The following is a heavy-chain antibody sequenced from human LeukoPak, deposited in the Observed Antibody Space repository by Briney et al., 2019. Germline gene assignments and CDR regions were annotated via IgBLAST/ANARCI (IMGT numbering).Heavy chain of an antibody. CDR3: ARDPDYGGNPGYFQH. J-gene: IGHJ1*01. D-gene: IGHD4-23*01. CDR1: GFTFSSYA. CDR2: ISSSSSYI. Sequence: PGGSLRLSCAASGFTFSSYAMSWVRRAPGKGLEWVSSISSSSSYIYYADSVKGRFTISRDNAKNSLYLQMNSLRAEDTAVYYCARDPDYGGNPGYFQHWGQGTLVTVSS. V-gene: IGHV3-21*01.